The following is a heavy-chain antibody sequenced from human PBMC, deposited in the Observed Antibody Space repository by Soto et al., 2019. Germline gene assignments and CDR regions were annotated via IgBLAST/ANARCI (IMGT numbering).Heavy chain of an antibody. J-gene: IGHJ5*02. CDR2: INHSGST. V-gene: IGHV4-34*01. CDR3: ARGALTYYYGSGSYNRRRNNWFDP. Sequence: LSETLSLTCAVYGGSFSGYYWSWIRQPPGKGLEWIGEINHSGSTNYNPSLKSRVTISVDTSKNQFSLKLSSVTAADTAVYYCARGALTYYYGSGSYNRRRNNWFDPWGQGTLVTVSS. D-gene: IGHD3-10*01. CDR1: GGSFSGYY.